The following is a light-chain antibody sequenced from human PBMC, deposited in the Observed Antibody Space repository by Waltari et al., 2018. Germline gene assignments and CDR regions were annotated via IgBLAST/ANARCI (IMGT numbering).Light chain of an antibody. CDR3: SSQSSDNVVL. J-gene: IGLJ3*02. CDR2: DVS. CDR1: SSDVGSYNS. V-gene: IGLV2-14*03. Sequence: QSALTQPASVSGSPGQSITISCTGTSSDVGSYNSVSWYQDHPGQGPKVIIYDVSDRASGVSARFSGSKSGNTASLTISGLQAEDEADYYCSSQSSDNVVLFGGGTKVTVL.